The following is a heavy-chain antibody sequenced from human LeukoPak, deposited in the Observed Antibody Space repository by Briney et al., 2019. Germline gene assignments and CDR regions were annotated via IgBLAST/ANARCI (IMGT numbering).Heavy chain of an antibody. J-gene: IGHJ4*02. CDR1: GFTFSDYY. D-gene: IGHD6-13*01. CDR3: ARGAAAGMFFDY. Sequence: GGSLRLSCAASGFTFSDYYMRWIRQAPGKGLEWVSYISSSSSYIYYADSVKGRFTISRDNAKNSLYLQMNSLRAEDTAVYYCARGAAAGMFFDYWGQGTLVTVSS. CDR2: ISSSSSYI. V-gene: IGHV3-11*05.